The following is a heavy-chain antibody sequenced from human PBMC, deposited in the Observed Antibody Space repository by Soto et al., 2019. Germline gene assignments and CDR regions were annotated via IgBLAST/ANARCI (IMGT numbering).Heavy chain of an antibody. D-gene: IGHD3-10*01. CDR2: ISYSGST. J-gene: IGHJ4*02. CDR1: GGSISSYY. Sequence: QVQLQESGPGLVKPSETLSLTCTVSGGSISSYYWSWIRQPPGKGLEWIWYISYSGSTNYNASLKSRVTISVDTSNNQFSLKLTSVTTADTAVYYCARNYGSGSTWGYWGQGTLVTVSS. CDR3: ARNYGSGSTWGY. V-gene: IGHV4-59*01.